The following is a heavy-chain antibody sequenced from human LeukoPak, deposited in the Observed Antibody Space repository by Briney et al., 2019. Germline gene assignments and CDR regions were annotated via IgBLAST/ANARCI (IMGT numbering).Heavy chain of an antibody. CDR3: ARPFDFDY. CDR1: GFTFSDYY. V-gene: IGHV3-11*04. CDR2: ISSSASAT. Sequence: GGSLRLSCAASGFTFSDYYMGWIRKAPGKGLEWVSYISSSASATYYADSVKGRFTISRDNAKNSLYLQMNSLRAEDTAVYYCARPFDFDYWGQGTLVTVSS. J-gene: IGHJ4*02.